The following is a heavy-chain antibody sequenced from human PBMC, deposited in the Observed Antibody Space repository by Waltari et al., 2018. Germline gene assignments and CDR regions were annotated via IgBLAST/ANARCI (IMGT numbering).Heavy chain of an antibody. Sequence: QITLKESGPTLVKPTQTLTLTCTFSGFSLSTSGVGVGWIRQPPGKALEWLALIYWNDDKRYSPSLKSRLTITKDTSKNQVVLTMTNMDPVDTATDYCAHRWPMDYVWGSWEFDYWGQGTLVTVSS. V-gene: IGHV2-5*01. J-gene: IGHJ4*02. CDR1: GFSLSTSGVG. D-gene: IGHD3-16*01. CDR3: AHRWPMDYVWGSWEFDY. CDR2: IYWNDDK.